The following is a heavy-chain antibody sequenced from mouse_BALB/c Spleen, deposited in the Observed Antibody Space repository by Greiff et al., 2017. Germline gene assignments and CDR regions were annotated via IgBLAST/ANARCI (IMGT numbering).Heavy chain of an antibody. CDR1: GDSITSGY. V-gene: IGHV3-8*02. J-gene: IGHJ1*01. Sequence: EVKLQESGPSLVKPSQTLSLTCSVTGDSITSGYWNWIRKFPGNKLEYMGYISYSGSTYYNPSLKSRISITRDTSKNQYYLQLNSVTTEDTATYYCARYGNYFYWYIDVWGAGTTVTVSS. CDR3: ARYGNYFYWYIDV. D-gene: IGHD2-1*01. CDR2: ISYSGST.